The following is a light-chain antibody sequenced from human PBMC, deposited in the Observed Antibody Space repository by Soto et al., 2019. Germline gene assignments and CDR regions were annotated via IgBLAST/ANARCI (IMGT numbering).Light chain of an antibody. CDR1: SSDVGAYNF. Sequence: QSVLTQPASVSGSPGQSITISCTGTSSDVGAYNFVSWYQQHPGKAPKLMIYEVTNRASGVSNRFSGSKSGNTASLTISGLQAEDEADYYCSAYRSRSSPCWVFGGGTKLTVL. J-gene: IGLJ3*02. CDR2: EVT. V-gene: IGLV2-14*01. CDR3: SAYRSRSSPCWV.